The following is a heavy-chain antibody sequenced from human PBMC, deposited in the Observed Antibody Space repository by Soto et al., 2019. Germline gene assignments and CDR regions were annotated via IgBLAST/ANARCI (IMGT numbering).Heavy chain of an antibody. CDR2: ISAYNGNT. J-gene: IGHJ6*03. D-gene: IGHD3-10*01. CDR3: ARSYYGDYYMDV. CDR1: GYTFTSYG. V-gene: IGHV1-18*01. Sequence: ASVNVSCKASGYTFTSYGISWVRQAPGQGLEWMGWISAYNGNTNYAQKLQGRVTMTTDTSTSTAYMELRSLRSDDTAVYYCARSYYGDYYMDVWGKGTTVTVSS.